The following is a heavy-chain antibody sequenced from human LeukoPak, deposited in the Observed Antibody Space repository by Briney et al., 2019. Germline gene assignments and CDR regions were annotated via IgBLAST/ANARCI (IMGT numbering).Heavy chain of an antibody. D-gene: IGHD2-2*01. CDR2: IYTSGST. CDR1: GGSISSGSYY. J-gene: IGHJ5*02. Sequence: SQALSLTCTVSGGSISSGSYYWSWIRQPAGTGLEWIGRIYTSGSTNYNPSLKSRVTISVDTSKNQFSLKLSSVTAADTAVYYCARGVVVPAAMGTVWFDPWGQGTLVTVSS. V-gene: IGHV4-61*02. CDR3: ARGVVVPAAMGTVWFDP.